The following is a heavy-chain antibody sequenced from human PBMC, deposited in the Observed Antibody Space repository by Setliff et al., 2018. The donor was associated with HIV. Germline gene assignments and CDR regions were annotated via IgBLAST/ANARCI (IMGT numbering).Heavy chain of an antibody. J-gene: IGHJ4*02. V-gene: IGHV1-46*01. D-gene: IGHD1-26*01. CDR1: GHTLTELS. CDR3: ARGWEGGMDY. CDR2: INPSGGST. Sequence: ASVKVSCKVSGHTLTELSMHCVRQAPGQGLEWLGMINPSGGSTWYAQKFQGRVTMTGDTSTNTLYMELSSLRSEDTTVYYCARGWEGGMDYWGQGTLVTVSS.